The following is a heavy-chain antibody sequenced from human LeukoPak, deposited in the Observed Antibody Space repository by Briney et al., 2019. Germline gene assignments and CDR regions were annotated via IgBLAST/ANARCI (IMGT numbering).Heavy chain of an antibody. D-gene: IGHD5-24*01. Sequence: GGSLRLSCAASGFTFSSYGMHWVRQAPGKGLEWVAVISYDGSNKYYADSVKGRFTICRYNSKNTLYLQMNSLRAEDTAVYYCAKKDMAYWGQGTLVTVSS. V-gene: IGHV3-30*18. CDR2: ISYDGSNK. CDR1: GFTFSSYG. CDR3: AKKDMAY. J-gene: IGHJ4*02.